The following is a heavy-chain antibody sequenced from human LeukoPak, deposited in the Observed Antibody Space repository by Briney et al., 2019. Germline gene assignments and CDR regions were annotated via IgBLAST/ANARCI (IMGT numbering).Heavy chain of an antibody. CDR3: AREGGLAGEFDY. Sequence: SAKVSCKASGGTLSSYAISWVRQAPGQGLEWMGRIIPILAIANYAQKFQGRVTITADKSTSTAYMELSSLRSEDTAVYYCAREGGLAGEFDYWGQGTLVTVSS. CDR1: GGTLSSYA. CDR2: IIPILAIA. J-gene: IGHJ4*02. D-gene: IGHD3-10*01. V-gene: IGHV1-69*04.